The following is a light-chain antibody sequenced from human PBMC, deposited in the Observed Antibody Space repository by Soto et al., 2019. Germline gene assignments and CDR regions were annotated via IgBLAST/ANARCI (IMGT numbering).Light chain of an antibody. CDR3: QQRSNWPT. CDR1: QSVSSY. V-gene: IGKV3-11*01. Sequence: IVLTQSPATLSLSPGERATLSCRASQSVSSYLAWYQQKPGQAPRLLIYDASNRATGIPARFSGSGSGTDFTLPISSLEPEDFAVYYCQQRSNWPTFGQGTKLEIK. CDR2: DAS. J-gene: IGKJ2*01.